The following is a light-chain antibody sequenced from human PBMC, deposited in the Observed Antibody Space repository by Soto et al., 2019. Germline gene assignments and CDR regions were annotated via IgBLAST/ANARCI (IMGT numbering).Light chain of an antibody. V-gene: IGLV4-69*01. CDR2: LNSDGSH. J-gene: IGLJ3*02. Sequence: QLVLTQSPSASASLGASVKLTCTLSSGHSTYAIAWHQQQPEKGPRYLMKLNSDGSHSKGDGSPDRFSGSSSGAERHLTIACLQSEDEAHYYCQTWVGGPPWVVGGGTKVTVL. CDR1: SGHSTYA. CDR3: QTWVGGPPWV.